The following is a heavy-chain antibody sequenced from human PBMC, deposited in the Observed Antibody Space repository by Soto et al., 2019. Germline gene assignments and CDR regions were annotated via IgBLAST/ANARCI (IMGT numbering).Heavy chain of an antibody. CDR1: GFTFSSYS. V-gene: IGHV3-21*01. CDR3: ASGSFWSGSYYMDV. Sequence: GGSLRLSCAASGFTFSSYSMNWVRQAPGKGLEWVSSISSSSSYIYYADSVKGRFTISRDNAKNSLYLQMNSLRAEDTAVYYCASGSFWSGSYYMDVWGKGTTVTVSS. CDR2: ISSSSSYI. J-gene: IGHJ6*03. D-gene: IGHD3-3*01.